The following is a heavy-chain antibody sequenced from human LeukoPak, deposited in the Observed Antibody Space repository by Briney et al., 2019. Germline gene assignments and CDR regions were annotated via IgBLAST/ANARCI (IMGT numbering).Heavy chain of an antibody. CDR1: GGSISSSNHN. J-gene: IGHJ4*02. CDR2: IYYSGST. V-gene: IGHV4-39*07. Sequence: PSETLSLTCIVSGGSISSSNHNWAWIRQPPGKELERIGSIYYSGSTYYNPSLKSRLTISVDTSKNQFSLKLSSVTAADTAVYYCATLPLYDSSGYYIDYWGQGTLVTVSS. CDR3: ATLPLYDSSGYYIDY. D-gene: IGHD3-22*01.